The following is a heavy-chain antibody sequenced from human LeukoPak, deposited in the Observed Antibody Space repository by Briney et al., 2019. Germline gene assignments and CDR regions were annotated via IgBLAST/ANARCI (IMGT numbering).Heavy chain of an antibody. CDR1: GGSISSGSYY. Sequence: SETLSLTCTVSGGSISSGSYYWTWIRQPAGKGLEWIGRINTSGSTNYNPSLKSRVIISVDTSKNQFSLKLISVTAADTAVYYCARVVQSTDSSGFYLPEYFQHWGQGTLVTVSS. D-gene: IGHD3-22*01. V-gene: IGHV4-61*02. CDR2: INTSGST. CDR3: ARVVQSTDSSGFYLPEYFQH. J-gene: IGHJ1*01.